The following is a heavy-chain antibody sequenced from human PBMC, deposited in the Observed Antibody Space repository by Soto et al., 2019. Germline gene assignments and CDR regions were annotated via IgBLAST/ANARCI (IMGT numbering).Heavy chain of an antibody. J-gene: IGHJ4*02. CDR1: GYTFTSYA. CDR3: ARISSSWPYYFDD. V-gene: IGHV1-3*05. D-gene: IGHD6-13*01. Sequence: QVQLVQSGAEEKKPGASVKVSCKASGYTFTSYAMHWVRQAPGQRLEWMGWINAGNGNTKYSQKFQGRVTITRDTSASTAYMELSSLRSEDTAVYYCARISSSWPYYFDDWGQGTLVTVSS. CDR2: INAGNGNT.